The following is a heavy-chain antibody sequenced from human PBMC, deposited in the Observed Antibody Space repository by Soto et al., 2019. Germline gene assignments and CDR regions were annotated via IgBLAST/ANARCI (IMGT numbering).Heavy chain of an antibody. D-gene: IGHD2-21*01. CDR2: VENSGST. Sequence: SETLSLTCSVSGGSVSSESYYWSWIRQTPGKGLEWIGNVENSGSTKYNPSLKSRVTISVDTSKNQFSLKLSSVTGADAAVYYCARERGDSHWIDPWGQGTLVTVSS. CDR1: GGSVSSESYY. CDR3: ARERGDSHWIDP. J-gene: IGHJ5*02. V-gene: IGHV4-61*01.